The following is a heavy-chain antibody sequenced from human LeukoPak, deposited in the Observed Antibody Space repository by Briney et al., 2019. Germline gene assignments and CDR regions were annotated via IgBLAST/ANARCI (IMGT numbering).Heavy chain of an antibody. V-gene: IGHV3-23*01. J-gene: IGHJ4*02. CDR1: GFTFSSYG. CDR3: AKDLWRLDY. CDR2: ISGSGGST. Sequence: TGGSLRLSCAASGFTFSSYGMSWVRQAPGKGLEWVSGISGSGGSTYYTDSVKGRFTISRDKSKNTLYLQMNSLRAEDTAIYYCAKDLWRLDYWGQGTLVTVSS. D-gene: IGHD3-16*01.